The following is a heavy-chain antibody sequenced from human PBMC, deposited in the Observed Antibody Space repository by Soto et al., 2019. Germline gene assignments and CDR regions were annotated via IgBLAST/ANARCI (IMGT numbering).Heavy chain of an antibody. CDR1: GGTFSSYA. J-gene: IGHJ6*02. CDR3: ARHYCSSTSCDHYGMDV. CDR2: IIPIFGTA. V-gene: IGHV1-69*06. D-gene: IGHD2-2*01. Sequence: ASVNVSCKGSGGTFSSYAISWVRPAPGQGLEWMGGIIPIFGTASYAQKFQGRVTITADKSTSTAYMELSSLRSEDTAVYYCARHYCSSTSCDHYGMDVWGQGTTVPVSS.